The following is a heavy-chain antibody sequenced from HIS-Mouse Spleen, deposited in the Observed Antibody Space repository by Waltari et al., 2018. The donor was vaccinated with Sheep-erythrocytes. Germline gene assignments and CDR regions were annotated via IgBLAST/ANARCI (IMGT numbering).Heavy chain of an antibody. CDR3: ASKSIAARYWYFDL. V-gene: IGHV4-34*01. Sequence: QVQLQQWGAGLLKPSETLSLTCAVYGGSFSGYYWSWIRQPPGKGLEWIGEINHSGSTNSNPSLKSRVTISVDTSKNQFSLKLSSVTAADTAVYYCASKSIAARYWYFDLWGRGTLVTVSS. D-gene: IGHD6-6*01. CDR1: GGSFSGYY. J-gene: IGHJ2*01. CDR2: INHSGST.